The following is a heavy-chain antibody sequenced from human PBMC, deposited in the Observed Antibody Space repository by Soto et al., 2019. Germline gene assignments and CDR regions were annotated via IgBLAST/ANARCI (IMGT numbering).Heavy chain of an antibody. Sequence: XGSLRLSCAASGFTFSSYAMSWVRQAPGKGLDWVSAISGSGDSTYYADSVKGRFTISRDNSKNTLYLQMNSLRAEDTAVYYCAKAGYSYGYGTTIPTGGFDIWGQGTMVTVSS. CDR2: ISGSGDST. CDR3: AKAGYSYGYGTTIPTGGFDI. V-gene: IGHV3-23*01. CDR1: GFTFSSYA. J-gene: IGHJ3*02. D-gene: IGHD5-18*01.